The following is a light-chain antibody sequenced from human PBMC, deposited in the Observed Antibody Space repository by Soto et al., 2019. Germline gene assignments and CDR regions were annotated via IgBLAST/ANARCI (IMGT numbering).Light chain of an antibody. CDR1: SSNIGSNT. CDR3: AAWDDSLNGHVV. V-gene: IGLV1-44*01. Sequence: QAVVTQPPSASGTPGQRVTISCSGSSSNIGSNTVNWYQQLPGTAPTLLIYSNNQRPSGVPDRFSGSKSGTSASLAISGLQSEDEADYYCAAWDDSLNGHVVFGGGTKVTVL. CDR2: SNN. J-gene: IGLJ2*01.